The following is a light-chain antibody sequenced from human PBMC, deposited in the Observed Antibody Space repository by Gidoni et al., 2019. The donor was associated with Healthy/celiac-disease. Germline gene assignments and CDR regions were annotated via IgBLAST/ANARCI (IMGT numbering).Light chain of an antibody. CDR2: LGS. V-gene: IGKV2-28*01. CDR3: MQALQTRT. J-gene: IGKJ1*01. Sequence: DIVMTQSPLSLPVTPGEPASISCRSSQSLLHSNGYNYLDWYLQKPGQSPQPLIYLGSNRASGVPDRFSGRVSVTDCTLNISRVEADDVGVYYCMQALQTRTFXXXTKVEIK. CDR1: QSLLHSNGYNY.